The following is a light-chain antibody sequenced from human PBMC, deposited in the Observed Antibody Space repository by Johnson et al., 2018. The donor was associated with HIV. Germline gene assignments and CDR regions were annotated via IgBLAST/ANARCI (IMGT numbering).Light chain of an antibody. Sequence: QSVLTQPPSVSAAPGQKVTISFSGSSSNIGNNYVSWYQQLPGTAPKFLIYDNNKRPSGIPDRFSGSKSGTSATLGITGLQTGDAADYYCGTWDSSLSAGVFGTGTKVTVL. CDR3: GTWDSSLSAGV. CDR2: DNN. CDR1: SSNIGNNY. J-gene: IGLJ1*01. V-gene: IGLV1-51*01.